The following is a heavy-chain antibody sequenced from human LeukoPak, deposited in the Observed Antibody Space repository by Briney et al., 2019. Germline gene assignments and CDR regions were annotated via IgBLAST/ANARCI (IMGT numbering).Heavy chain of an antibody. CDR3: ARVRDLYRDY. Sequence: GGSLRLSCAASGFTFSSYTMNWVRQAPGKGLEWVSSISGGSTYTIYADSVMGRFTISRDNAKNSLYLHMSSLRAEDTAVYYCARVRDLYRDYWGQGILVTVSS. CDR2: ISGGSTYT. CDR1: GFTFSSYT. V-gene: IGHV3-21*01. J-gene: IGHJ4*02. D-gene: IGHD5-12*01.